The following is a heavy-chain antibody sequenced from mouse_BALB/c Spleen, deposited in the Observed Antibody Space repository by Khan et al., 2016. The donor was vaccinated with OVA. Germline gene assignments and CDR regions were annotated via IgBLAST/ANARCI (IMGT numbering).Heavy chain of an antibody. CDR2: ISSDSITL. CDR1: GFTFSSFG. Sequence: EVELVESGGGLVQPGGSRKLACAASGFTFSSFGMHWVRQAPEKGLEWVAYISSDSITLYYADTVKGRFTISRENPRNTLFLQMTSLRSEDTAMYYCARCNCAGFAYWGQGTLVTGSA. V-gene: IGHV5-17*02. D-gene: IGHD2-1*01. J-gene: IGHJ3*01. CDR3: ARCNCAGFAY.